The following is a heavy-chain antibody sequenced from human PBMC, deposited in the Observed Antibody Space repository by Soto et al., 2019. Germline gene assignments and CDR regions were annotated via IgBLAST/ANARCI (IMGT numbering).Heavy chain of an antibody. Sequence: QVQLVQSGAEVKKPGASVKVSCKASGYTFTSYGISWVRQAPGQGLEWMGWISAYNGNTNYAQKLQGRVTMTTDTTTSTAYMELRSLRSDDTAVYYCARGAWNVVVVVADGSDAFDIWGQATMVTVSS. CDR2: ISAYNGNT. J-gene: IGHJ3*02. V-gene: IGHV1-18*01. D-gene: IGHD2-15*01. CDR3: ARGAWNVVVVVADGSDAFDI. CDR1: GYTFTSYG.